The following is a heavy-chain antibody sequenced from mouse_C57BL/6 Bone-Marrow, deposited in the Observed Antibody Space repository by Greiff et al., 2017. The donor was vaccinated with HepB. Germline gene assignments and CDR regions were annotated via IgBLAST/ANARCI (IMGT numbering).Heavy chain of an antibody. CDR1: GYTFTSYW. Sequence: VQLQQPGAELVRPGTSVKLSCKASGYTFTSYWMHWVKQRPGQGLEWIGMIDPSDSYTNYNQKFKGKATLTVDTSSSTAYMQLSSLTSEDSAVYYCARRGNSNYVAWFAYWGQGTLVTVSA. V-gene: IGHV1-59*01. CDR2: IDPSDSYT. CDR3: ARRGNSNYVAWFAY. J-gene: IGHJ3*01. D-gene: IGHD2-5*01.